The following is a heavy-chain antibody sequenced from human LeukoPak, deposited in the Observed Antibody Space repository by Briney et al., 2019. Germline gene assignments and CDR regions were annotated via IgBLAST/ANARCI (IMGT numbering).Heavy chain of an antibody. V-gene: IGHV4-30-4*01. CDR3: ARADSSGYYYPLCDY. Sequence: SQTLSLTCTVSGGSISSGDYYWSWIRQPPGKGLEWIGYIYYSGSTYYNPSLKSRVTISVDTSKNQFSLKLSSVTAADTAVYYSARADSSGYYYPLCDYWGQGALVTVSS. CDR1: GGSISSGDYY. D-gene: IGHD3-22*01. CDR2: IYYSGST. J-gene: IGHJ4*02.